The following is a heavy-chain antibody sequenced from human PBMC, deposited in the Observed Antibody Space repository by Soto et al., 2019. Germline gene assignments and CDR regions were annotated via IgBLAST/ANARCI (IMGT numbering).Heavy chain of an antibody. CDR3: ARVPVYSSGWHDY. CDR1: GFPFRIYS. D-gene: IGHD6-19*01. CDR2: ISISSSTI. V-gene: IGHV3-48*02. Sequence: PGGSLRLSCAASGFPFRIYSMNWVRQSPGKGLEWVSYISISSSTIYNADSVKGRFTISRDNAKNLLYLQMNSLRDEDTAVYYCARVPVYSSGWHDYWGQGTLVAVSS. J-gene: IGHJ4*02.